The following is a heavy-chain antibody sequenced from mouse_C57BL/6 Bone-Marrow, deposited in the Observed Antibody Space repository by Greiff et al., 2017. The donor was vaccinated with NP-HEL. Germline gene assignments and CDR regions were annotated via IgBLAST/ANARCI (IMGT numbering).Heavy chain of an antibody. CDR3: DRERGDSRFDY. J-gene: IGHJ1*03. V-gene: IGHV3-6*01. CDR2: ISYDGSN. CDR1: GYSITSGYF. D-gene: IGHD3-3*01. Sequence: VQLQESGPGLVKPSQSLSLTCSVTGYSITSGYFWYWIRQFPGNKLEWMGYISYDGSNNYNPSLKNRISSTRDTAKNQFLIKLHSVTTEDTATYDCDRERGDSRFDYWGTGTTVTVS.